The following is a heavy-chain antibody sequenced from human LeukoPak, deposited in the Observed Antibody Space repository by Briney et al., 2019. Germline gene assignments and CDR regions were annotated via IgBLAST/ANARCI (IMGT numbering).Heavy chain of an antibody. D-gene: IGHD3-10*01. J-gene: IGHJ4*01. CDR3: ARDPYYGSGNFDY. CDR2: INHSGST. Sequence: SETLSLTCAVYGVSFSGYYWSWIRQPPGKGLEWIGEINHSGSTNYNPSLQSPVTISVDTSNNQFSLKLPSVTGADTGVYYCARDPYYGSGNFDYWGQGNVVIVTA. V-gene: IGHV4-34*01. CDR1: GVSFSGYY.